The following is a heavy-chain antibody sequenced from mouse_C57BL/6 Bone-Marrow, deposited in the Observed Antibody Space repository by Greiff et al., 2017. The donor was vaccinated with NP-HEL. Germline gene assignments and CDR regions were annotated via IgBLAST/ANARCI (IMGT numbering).Heavy chain of an antibody. CDR1: GYTFTDYY. CDR3: ARSETVVPPFAY. Sequence: VQLQQSGPELVKPGASVKISCKASGYTFTDYYMNWVKQSHGKSLEWIGDINPNNGGTSYNQKFKGKATLTVDKSSSTAYMELRSLTSEDSAVYYCARSETVVPPFAYWGQGTLVTVSA. CDR2: INPNNGGT. J-gene: IGHJ3*01. V-gene: IGHV1-26*01. D-gene: IGHD1-1*01.